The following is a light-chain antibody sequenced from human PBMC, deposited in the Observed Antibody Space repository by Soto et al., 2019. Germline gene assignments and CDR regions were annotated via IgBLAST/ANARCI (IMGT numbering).Light chain of an antibody. CDR1: SSDVGGYNY. CDR2: DVS. J-gene: IGLJ1*01. Sequence: SLLPQPSSVSGSPGQSITLSCPGTSSDVGGYNYVSWYQQHPGKAPKFMIYDVSNRPSGVSNRFSGSKSGNTASLTISGLQAEEEADYYCSSYTTSNTRQIVFGTGTKVTVL. CDR3: SSYTTSNTRQIV. V-gene: IGLV2-14*01.